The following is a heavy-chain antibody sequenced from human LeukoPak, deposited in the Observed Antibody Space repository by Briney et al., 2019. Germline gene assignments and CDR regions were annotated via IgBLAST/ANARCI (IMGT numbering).Heavy chain of an antibody. CDR3: ASAGTFGGVIGYYMDV. J-gene: IGHJ6*03. Sequence: SSVKVSCKASGGAFSSYAISWVRQAPGQRLEWLAGLIPIFGTANYSQKFQGRVTITADESRTTAYMELSSLRPEDTAVYSCASAGTFGGVIGYYMDVWGKGTTVTISS. D-gene: IGHD3-16*02. V-gene: IGHV1-69*13. CDR1: GGAFSSYA. CDR2: LIPIFGTA.